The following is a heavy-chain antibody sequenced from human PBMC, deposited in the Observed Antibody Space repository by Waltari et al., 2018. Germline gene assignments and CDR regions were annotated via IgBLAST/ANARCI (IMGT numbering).Heavy chain of an antibody. CDR2: SYSGGGT. D-gene: IGHD1-26*01. V-gene: IGHV3-23*03. CDR3: AKDIISGTALGWEHAFDI. Sequence: EAQLSESGGGLVQPGGSLTLSCGASGFTFSTYAMSWVRQAPGKGLEWVSVSYSGGGTYYAGSVRGRFTISRDNSKNTLYLQMNSLRPEDTAIYYCAKDIISGTALGWEHAFDIWGQGTMVTVSS. CDR1: GFTFSTYA. J-gene: IGHJ3*02.